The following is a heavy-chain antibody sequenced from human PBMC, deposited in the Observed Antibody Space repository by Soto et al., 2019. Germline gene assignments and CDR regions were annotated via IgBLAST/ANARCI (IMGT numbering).Heavy chain of an antibody. D-gene: IGHD1-26*01. CDR3: AKALQGGSYYEAMGY. CDR1: GFTFSSYG. V-gene: IGHV3-30*18. CDR2: ISYDGSNK. Sequence: PGGSLRLSCAASGFTFSSYGMHWVRQAPGKGLEWVAVISYDGSNKYYADSVKGRFTISRDNSKNTLYLQMNSLRAEDTAVYYCAKALQGGSYYEAMGYWGQGTQVTVSS. J-gene: IGHJ4*02.